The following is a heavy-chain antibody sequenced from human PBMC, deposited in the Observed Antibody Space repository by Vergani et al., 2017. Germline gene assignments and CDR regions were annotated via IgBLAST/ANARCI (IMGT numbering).Heavy chain of an antibody. V-gene: IGHV3-21*01. CDR2: ISSSSSYI. CDR1: GFTFSSYS. CDR3: ARDRGKGYRGLVNKYYDSSSYYYTPLDY. J-gene: IGHJ4*02. D-gene: IGHD3-22*01. Sequence: EVQLVESGGGLVKPGGSLRLSCAASGFTFSSYSMNWVRQAPGKGLEWVSSISSSSSYIYYADSVKGRFTISRDNAKNSLYLQMNSLRAEDTAVYYCARDRGKGYRGLVNKYYDSSSYYYTPLDYWGQGTLVTVSS.